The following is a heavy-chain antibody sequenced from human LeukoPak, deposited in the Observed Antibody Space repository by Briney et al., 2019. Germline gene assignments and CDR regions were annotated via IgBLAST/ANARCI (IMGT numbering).Heavy chain of an antibody. Sequence: SETLSLTCTVSGGSISSYYWSWSRQPPGKGLEWIGYIYYSGSTIYNPSLKSRVTISVDTSKNQFSLKLSSVTAADTAVYYCARHAIPSTGTTPGFDYWGQGTLVTVSS. CDR2: IYYSGST. V-gene: IGHV4-59*08. D-gene: IGHD1-1*01. CDR1: GGSISSYY. CDR3: ARHAIPSTGTTPGFDY. J-gene: IGHJ4*02.